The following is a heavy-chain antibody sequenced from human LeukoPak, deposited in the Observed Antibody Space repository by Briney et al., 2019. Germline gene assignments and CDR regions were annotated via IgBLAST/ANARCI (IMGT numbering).Heavy chain of an antibody. Sequence: ASVKVSCKASGYTFTGYYMHWVRQAPGQGLEWMGWINPNSGGTNYAQKFQGRVTMTRDTSISTAYMELSRLRSDDTAVYYCARDFRISDDFWSGPYYYYMDVWGKGTTVTVSS. J-gene: IGHJ6*03. CDR3: ARDFRISDDFWSGPYYYYMDV. D-gene: IGHD3-3*01. CDR2: INPNSGGT. CDR1: GYTFTGYY. V-gene: IGHV1-2*02.